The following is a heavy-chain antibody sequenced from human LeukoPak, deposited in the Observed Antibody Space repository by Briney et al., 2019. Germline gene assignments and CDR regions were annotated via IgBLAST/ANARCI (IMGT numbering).Heavy chain of an antibody. CDR1: GFTFNIYS. Sequence: PGGSLRLSCAASGFTFNIYSMNWVRQAPGKGLEWVSRITSSSHYIYYADSVKGRFTISRDNAKNSLYLQMNSLRAEDTALYYCARDPIPYDSSGYYFFSLLTFDIWGQGTMVTVSS. CDR2: ITSSSHYI. D-gene: IGHD3-22*01. CDR3: ARDPIPYDSSGYYFFSLLTFDI. J-gene: IGHJ3*02. V-gene: IGHV3-21*04.